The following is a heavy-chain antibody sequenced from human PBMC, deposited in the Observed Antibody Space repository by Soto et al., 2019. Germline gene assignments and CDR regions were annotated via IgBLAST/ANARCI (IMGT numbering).Heavy chain of an antibody. V-gene: IGHV1-69*02. J-gene: IGHJ4*02. CDR1: GGTFSSYT. Sequence: QVQLVQSGAEVKKPGSSVKVSCKASGGTFSSYTLSWVRQAPGQGLEWMGRLTLTFDVTHYAQKLQGRVTINADRSASTAYMELSSLRSEDTAVYYCARHDTSNGGDYFDYWGQGTLVTVSS. CDR2: LTLTFDVT. D-gene: IGHD3-22*01. CDR3: ARHDTSNGGDYFDY.